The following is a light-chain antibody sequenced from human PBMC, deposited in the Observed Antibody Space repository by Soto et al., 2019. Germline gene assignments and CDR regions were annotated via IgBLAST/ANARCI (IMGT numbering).Light chain of an antibody. CDR1: GSNIGAGFD. V-gene: IGLV1-40*01. J-gene: IGLJ2*01. Sequence: QLVLTQPPSLSGAPGQNIIISCTGGGSNIGAGFDVHWYQQLPGTAPKLLIYGNTNRPSGVPDRFSGSKSGTSASLVITELQAEDGADYYCQSYDTGLSGPVVFGGGTKVTVL. CDR3: QSYDTGLSGPVV. CDR2: GNT.